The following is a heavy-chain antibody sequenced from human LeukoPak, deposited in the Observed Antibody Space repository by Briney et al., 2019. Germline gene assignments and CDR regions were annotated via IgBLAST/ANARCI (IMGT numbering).Heavy chain of an antibody. D-gene: IGHD3-9*01. CDR2: INHSGST. J-gene: IGHJ5*02. CDR1: GGSISSSNW. V-gene: IGHV4-4*02. Sequence: PSGTLSLTCAVSGGSISSSNWWSWIRQPPGKGLEWIGEINHSGSTNYNPSLKSRVTISVDTSKDQFSLKLSSVTAADTAVYYCARAIRFPHNWFDPWGQGTLVTVSS. CDR3: ARAIRFPHNWFDP.